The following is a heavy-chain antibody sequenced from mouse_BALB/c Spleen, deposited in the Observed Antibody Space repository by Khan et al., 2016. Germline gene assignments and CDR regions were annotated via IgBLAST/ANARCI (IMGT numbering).Heavy chain of an antibody. CDR3: ARQGSDGAMDY. Sequence: QVRLQQSGPGLVQPSQSLSITCTVSGFSLTSYGVHWVRQSPGKGLEWLGVIWTGGNTDYNAAFISRLTISKDNSKSQVFFTVNSLQVADTAIYYCARQGSDGAMDYWGQGTSVTVSS. CDR1: GFSLTSYG. V-gene: IGHV2-4-1*01. CDR2: IWTGGNT. J-gene: IGHJ4*01.